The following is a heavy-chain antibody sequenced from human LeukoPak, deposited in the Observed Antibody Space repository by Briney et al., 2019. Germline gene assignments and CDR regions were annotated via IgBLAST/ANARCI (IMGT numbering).Heavy chain of an antibody. D-gene: IGHD6-19*01. V-gene: IGHV1-18*04. CDR2: ISPYNSNT. CDR3: ARDLKRGYSSGRYSWGTGSSNDF. CDR1: GYTFTGYY. J-gene: IGHJ4*02. Sequence: ASVKVSCKASGYTFTGYYMHWVRQAPGQGLEWMGWISPYNSNTYYAQNLQGRVTMTTDTSTSTTYMELRSLRSDDTAVYYCARDLKRGYSSGRYSWGTGSSNDFWGQGTPVTVSS.